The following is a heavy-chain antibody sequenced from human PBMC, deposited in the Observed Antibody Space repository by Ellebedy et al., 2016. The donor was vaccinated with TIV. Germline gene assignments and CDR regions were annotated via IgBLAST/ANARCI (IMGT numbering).Heavy chain of an antibody. V-gene: IGHV3-74*01. J-gene: IGHJ4*02. CDR2: INSDGSST. Sequence: GGSLRLSXAASGFTFSSYWLYWVRQAPGKGLVWVSRINSDGSSTSYADSVKGRFTISRDNAKNTLYLQMNSLRAEDTAVYYCARSGSSNPPFDYWGQGTLVTVSS. CDR3: ARSGSSNPPFDY. D-gene: IGHD1-26*01. CDR1: GFTFSSYW.